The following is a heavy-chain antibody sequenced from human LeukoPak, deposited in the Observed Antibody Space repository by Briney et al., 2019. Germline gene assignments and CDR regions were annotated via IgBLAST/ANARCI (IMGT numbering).Heavy chain of an antibody. D-gene: IGHD3-10*01. CDR1: GFTFSSYS. J-gene: IGHJ4*02. CDR2: ISSSSSYI. Sequence: PGGSLRLSCAASGFTFSSYSMNWVRQAPGKGREWVSSISSSSSYIYYADSVKGRFTISRDNAKNSLYLQMNSLRAEDTAVYYCARLLGSGSYYTSPDYWGQGTLVTVSS. CDR3: ARLLGSGSYYTSPDY. V-gene: IGHV3-21*01.